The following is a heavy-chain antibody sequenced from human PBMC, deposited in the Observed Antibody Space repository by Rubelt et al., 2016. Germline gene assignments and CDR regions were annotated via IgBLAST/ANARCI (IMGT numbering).Heavy chain of an antibody. CDR2: IYPGDSDT. CDR1: GYSFSNYW. Sequence: EVQLVQSGAEVKKPGESLKISCKGSGYSFSNYWIAWVRQMPGKGLEWMGIIYPGDSDTRYSPAFQGQVTISADKSISTAYLQWSSLEASDTAMYYCAGLITMVRGVIRYYYGMDVWGQGTTVTVSS. D-gene: IGHD3-10*01. J-gene: IGHJ6*02. CDR3: AGLITMVRGVIRYYYGMDV. V-gene: IGHV5-51*01.